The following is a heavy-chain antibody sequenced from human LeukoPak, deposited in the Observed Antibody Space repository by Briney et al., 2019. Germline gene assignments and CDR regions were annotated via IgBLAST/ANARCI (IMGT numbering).Heavy chain of an antibody. CDR2: ISTTGSSI. V-gene: IGHV3-48*03. CDR1: GFTFSSYE. J-gene: IGHJ4*02. D-gene: IGHD6-19*01. CDR3: ARVQRGIAVALDY. Sequence: GGSLRLSCAASGFTFSSYEMNWVRQAPGKGLEWVSYISTTGSSIYYADSVKGRFTISRDNVKNLLYLQMNSLRAEDTAVYYCARVQRGIAVALDYWGQGTLATVSP.